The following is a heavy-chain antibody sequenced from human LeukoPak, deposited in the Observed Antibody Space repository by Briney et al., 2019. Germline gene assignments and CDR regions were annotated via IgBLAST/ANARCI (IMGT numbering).Heavy chain of an antibody. V-gene: IGHV4-59*01. CDR1: GGSISSYY. J-gene: IGHJ4*02. Sequence: PSETLSLSCTVSGGSISSYYWSWIRHPPGKGLEWIGYIYNSGSTNYNPSLKSRVTISVDTSKNQFSLKLYLVTAADTAVYCCARDSPYYYGSGSYSYFDYWGQGTLVTVSS. CDR3: ARDSPYYYGSGSYSYFDY. CDR2: IYNSGST. D-gene: IGHD3-10*01.